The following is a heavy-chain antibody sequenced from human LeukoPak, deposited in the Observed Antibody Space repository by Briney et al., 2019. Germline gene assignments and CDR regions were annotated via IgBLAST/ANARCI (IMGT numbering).Heavy chain of an antibody. V-gene: IGHV4-34*01. CDR1: GGSFSGYY. CDR2: INHSGST. CDR3: ARPQSGYSGYGYFDY. J-gene: IGHJ4*02. Sequence: SETLSLTCAVYGGSFSGYYWSWIRQPPGKGLERIGEINHSGSTNYNPSLKSRVTISVDTSKNQFSLKLSSVTAADTAVYYCARPQSGYSGYGYFDYWGQGTLVTVSS. D-gene: IGHD5-12*01.